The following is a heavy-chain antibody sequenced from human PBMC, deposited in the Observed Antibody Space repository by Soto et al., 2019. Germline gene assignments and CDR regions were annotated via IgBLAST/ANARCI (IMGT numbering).Heavy chain of an antibody. CDR2: IWYDGSNK. V-gene: IGHV3-33*01. Sequence: QVQLVESGGGVVQPGRSLRLSCAASGFTFSSYGMHWVRQAPGKGLEWVAVIWYDGSNKYYADSVKGRFTISRDNSKNTLSLQVNSLRAEDTDVYYYARDRSYSSQTDYTKYYYYYYGMDVWGQGTTVTVSS. D-gene: IGHD6-13*01. J-gene: IGHJ6*02. CDR1: GFTFSSYG. CDR3: ARDRSYSSQTDYTKYYYYYYGMDV.